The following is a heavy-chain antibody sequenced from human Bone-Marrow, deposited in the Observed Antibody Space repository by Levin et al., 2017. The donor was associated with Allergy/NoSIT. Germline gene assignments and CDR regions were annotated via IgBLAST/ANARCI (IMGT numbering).Heavy chain of an antibody. J-gene: IGHJ6*02. V-gene: IGHV3-53*01. CDR1: GFTVSSNY. Sequence: GESLKISCAASGFTVSSNYVSWVRQAPGKGLEWVSVIYSGGSTYYADSVKGRFTISRDNSKNTLYLQMNSLRAEDTAVYYCARDRSYYYYGMDVWGQGTTVTVSS. CDR3: ARDRSYYYYGMDV. CDR2: IYSGGST.